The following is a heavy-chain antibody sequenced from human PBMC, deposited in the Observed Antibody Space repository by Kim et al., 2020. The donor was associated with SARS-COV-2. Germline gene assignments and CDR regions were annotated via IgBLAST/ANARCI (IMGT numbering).Heavy chain of an antibody. J-gene: IGHJ5*02. D-gene: IGHD3-3*01. CDR3: ARGPGRDFRFDP. Sequence: YAQKFQGRVTMTRNTSISTAYMELSSLRSEDTAVYYCARGPGRDFRFDPWGQGTLVTVSS. V-gene: IGHV1-8*01.